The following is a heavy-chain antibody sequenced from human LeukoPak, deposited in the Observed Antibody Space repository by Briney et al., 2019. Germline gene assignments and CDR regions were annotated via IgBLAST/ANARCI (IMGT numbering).Heavy chain of an antibody. Sequence: GGSLRLSCAASGFTFSTYSINWVRQAPGKGLEWVSYISSDSSTIYYADSLKGRFTISRDNAKNSLSLLMNSLRAEDTAVYNFARDLSSRGYPYGIPAFTFDIWGQGTMVTVSS. J-gene: IGHJ3*02. V-gene: IGHV3-48*01. CDR1: GFTFSTYS. CDR2: ISSDSSTI. D-gene: IGHD5-18*01. CDR3: ARDLSSRGYPYGIPAFTFDI.